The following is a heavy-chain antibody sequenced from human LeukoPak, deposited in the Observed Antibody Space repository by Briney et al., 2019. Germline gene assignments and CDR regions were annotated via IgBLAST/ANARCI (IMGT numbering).Heavy chain of an antibody. J-gene: IGHJ3*02. CDR1: GYTFTGYY. CDR2: INPNSGGT. V-gene: IGHV1-2*02. Sequence: ASVKVSCKASGYTFTGYYMHWVRQAPGQGLEWMGWINPNSGGTNYAQKFQGRVTMTRDTSISTAYMELSRLRSDDTAVYYCARETYYYDSSTPDAFDIWGQGTMVTVSS. CDR3: ARETYYYDSSTPDAFDI. D-gene: IGHD3-22*01.